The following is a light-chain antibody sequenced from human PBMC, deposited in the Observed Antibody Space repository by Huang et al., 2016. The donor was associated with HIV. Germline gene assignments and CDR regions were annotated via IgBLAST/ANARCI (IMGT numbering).Light chain of an antibody. J-gene: IGKJ1*01. Sequence: EIQMTQSPSSLSASVGDRVTITCRASQSISRHLSWYQQKPGKAPKLLIYAASSLQSGVPSRCSGSGSGTDFTLANSSLKAEDFATYYCQQSGTFGQGTKVEIK. CDR1: QSISRH. CDR3: QQSGT. CDR2: AAS. V-gene: IGKV1-39*01.